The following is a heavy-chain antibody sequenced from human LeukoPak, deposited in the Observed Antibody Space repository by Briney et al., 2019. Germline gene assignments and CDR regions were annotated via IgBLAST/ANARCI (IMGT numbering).Heavy chain of an antibody. CDR2: ISGSGDYT. Sequence: GGSLRLSCAASGFTFSSYAMSWVRQAPGKGLEWVSTISGSGDYTYYADSVKGRFTISRDNSKNTLYLQMNRLSAEDTAVYYCASRIPATASGLDYWGQGTLVTVSS. V-gene: IGHV3-23*01. J-gene: IGHJ4*02. CDR1: GFTFSSYA. CDR3: ASRIPATASGLDY. D-gene: IGHD2-2*01.